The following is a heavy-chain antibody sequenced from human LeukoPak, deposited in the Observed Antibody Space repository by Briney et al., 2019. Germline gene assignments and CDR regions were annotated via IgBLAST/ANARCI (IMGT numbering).Heavy chain of an antibody. Sequence: PGGSLRLSCAASGFTLSSCWMHWVRQAPGKGLVWVSRINSDGSSTNYADSVKGRFTISRDNAKNTLYLQMNSLRAEDTGVYYCARIASHSSSWYDGGYWGQGTLVTVSS. CDR2: INSDGSST. V-gene: IGHV3-74*01. D-gene: IGHD6-13*01. CDR1: GFTLSSCW. CDR3: ARIASHSSSWYDGGY. J-gene: IGHJ4*02.